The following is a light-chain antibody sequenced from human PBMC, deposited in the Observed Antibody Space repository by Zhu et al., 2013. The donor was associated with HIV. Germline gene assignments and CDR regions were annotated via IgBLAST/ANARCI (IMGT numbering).Light chain of an antibody. Sequence: QSALTQPASVSGSPGQSITISCTGTSSDVGGYKYVSWYQQHSGKAPKLMIYEGSKRPSGVSNRFSGSKSGNTASLTISGLQAEDEADYYCCSYAGSSTWVFGGGTKLTVL. V-gene: IGLV2-23*01. CDR2: EGS. CDR3: CSYAGSSTWV. CDR1: SSDVGGYKY. J-gene: IGLJ3*02.